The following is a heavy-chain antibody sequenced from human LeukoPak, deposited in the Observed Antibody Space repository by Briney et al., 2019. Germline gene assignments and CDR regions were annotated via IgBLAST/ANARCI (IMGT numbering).Heavy chain of an antibody. D-gene: IGHD3-22*01. J-gene: IGHJ4*02. CDR3: ARDLGYGSIGLYHHFAS. CDR1: GFTFSSYW. Sequence: PGGSLRLSCAASGFTFSSYWMHWVRQAPGKGLVWVSSITSSGPDIYYAESVKGRFTISRDNAKNSLYLQMDSLRAEDTAVYYCARDLGYGSIGLYHHFASWGQGTLVTVSS. V-gene: IGHV3-21*01. CDR2: ITSSGPDI.